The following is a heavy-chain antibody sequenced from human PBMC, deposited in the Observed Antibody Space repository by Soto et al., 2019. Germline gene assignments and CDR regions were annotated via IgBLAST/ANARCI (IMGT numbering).Heavy chain of an antibody. CDR1: GYTFKSYG. CDR3: ARDGAYYFDSRGSYLRPESDY. D-gene: IGHD3-22*01. CDR2: ISPYNGDT. Sequence: QVQLVQSGVEVKKPGASVKVSCKASGYTFKSYGITWVRQAPGQGLEWMGWISPYNGDTNYAQNLQGRLTMTTDTSTSTAYMELRTLRSDDTAVYYCARDGAYYFDSRGSYLRPESDYWRQGTLVTVSS. J-gene: IGHJ4*02. V-gene: IGHV1-18*01.